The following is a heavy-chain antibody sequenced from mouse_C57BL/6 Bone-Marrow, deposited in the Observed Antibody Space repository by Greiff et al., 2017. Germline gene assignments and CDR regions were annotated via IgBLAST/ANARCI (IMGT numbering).Heavy chain of an antibody. V-gene: IGHV1-81*01. D-gene: IGHD2-1*01. CDR1: GYTFTSYG. CDR2: IYPRSGNT. CDR3: ASETDLLWSLQGY. J-gene: IGHJ2*01. Sequence: VQLQQSGAELARPGASVKLSCKASGYTFTSYGISWVKQRTGQGLEWIGEIYPRSGNTYYNEKFKGKATLTADKSSSTAYMQLRSLTSEDSAVYFCASETDLLWSLQGYWGQGTTLTVSS.